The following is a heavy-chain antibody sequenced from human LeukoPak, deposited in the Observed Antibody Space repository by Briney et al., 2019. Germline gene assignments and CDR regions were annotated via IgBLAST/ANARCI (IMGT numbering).Heavy chain of an antibody. CDR2: ISSSSSYI. CDR1: GFTFSIYS. J-gene: IGHJ3*02. CDR3: ARGLGSSSFSDAFDI. V-gene: IGHV3-21*01. D-gene: IGHD6-6*01. Sequence: GGSLRLSCAASGFTFSIYSMNWVRQAPGKGLEWVSSISSSSSYIYYADSVKGRFTISRDNAKNSLYLQMNSLRAEDTAVYYCARGLGSSSFSDAFDIWGQGTMVTVSS.